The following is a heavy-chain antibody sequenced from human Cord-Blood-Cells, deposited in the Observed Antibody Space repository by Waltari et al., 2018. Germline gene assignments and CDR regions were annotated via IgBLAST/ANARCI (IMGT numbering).Heavy chain of an antibody. J-gene: IGHJ5*02. V-gene: IGHV4-30-4*01. D-gene: IGHD2-2*01. CDR3: ARDGVEAVVVPAAMKDWFDP. Sequence: QVQLQESGPGLVKPSQTLSLTCTVSGGSISSGDYYWSWIRQPPGKGLEWIGYIYYSGSTYYNPSLKSRVTISVDTSKNQFSLKLSSVTAADTAVYYCARDGVEAVVVPAAMKDWFDPWGQGTLVTVSS. CDR1: GGSISSGDYY. CDR2: IYYSGST.